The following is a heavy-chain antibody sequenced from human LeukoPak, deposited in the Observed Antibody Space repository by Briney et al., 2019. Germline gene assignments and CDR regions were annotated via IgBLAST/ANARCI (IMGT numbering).Heavy chain of an antibody. CDR2: VSYSGST. D-gene: IGHD2-8*01. V-gene: IGHV4-59*08. Sequence: SETLSLTCTVSRGSIGKYYWSWIRQSPAKGLEWIGYVSYSGSTDHNPSLQSRVTISVDTSKDQFSLRLNSVTAADTAVYYCARHALYCTSGICYPLNWYFDLWGRGTLLTVSS. CDR3: ARHALYCTSGICYPLNWYFDL. CDR1: RGSIGKYY. J-gene: IGHJ2*01.